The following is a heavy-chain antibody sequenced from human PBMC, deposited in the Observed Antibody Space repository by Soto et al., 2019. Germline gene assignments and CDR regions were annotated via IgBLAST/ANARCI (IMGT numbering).Heavy chain of an antibody. CDR1: GYIFPSNW. CDR2: IYPSASDT. J-gene: IGHJ4*02. CDR3: ARGGVSTRTFDY. Sequence: GESLKISCKASGYIFPSNWIAWVRQMPGKGLELMGIIYPSASDTRYRPSFQGQVTIAADKSISSAYLQWSSLRASDTAMYYGARGGVSTRTFDYWGQGTPVTVSS. D-gene: IGHD3-3*01. V-gene: IGHV5-51*01.